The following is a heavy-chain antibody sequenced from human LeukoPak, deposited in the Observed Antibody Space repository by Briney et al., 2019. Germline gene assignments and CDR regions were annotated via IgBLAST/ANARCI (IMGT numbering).Heavy chain of an antibody. V-gene: IGHV4-59*01. CDR3: ARAKGDY. J-gene: IGHJ4*02. CDR2: IYSSGRT. Sequence: SETLSLTCTVSGGSISSYYWSWIRQPPGKGLEWIAYIYSSGRTNYNPSLKSRVSISVDASKNQFSLKLSSVTAAGTAVYYCARAKGDYWGQGTLVTVSS. CDR1: GGSISSYY.